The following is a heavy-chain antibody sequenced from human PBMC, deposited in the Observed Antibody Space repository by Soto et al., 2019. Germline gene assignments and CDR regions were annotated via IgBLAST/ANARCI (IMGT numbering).Heavy chain of an antibody. D-gene: IGHD2-15*01. V-gene: IGHV4-31*03. CDR3: ARTSCSGGSCYKIDY. CDR2: IYYSWST. CDR1: GGSISSGGYY. J-gene: IGHJ4*02. Sequence: QVQLQESGPGLVKPSQTLSLTCTVSGGSISSGGYYWSWIRQHPGKGLEWIGYIYYSWSTYYNPSLKSRVTISVDTSKNQFSLKLSSVTAADTAVYYCARTSCSGGSCYKIDYWGQGTLVTVSS.